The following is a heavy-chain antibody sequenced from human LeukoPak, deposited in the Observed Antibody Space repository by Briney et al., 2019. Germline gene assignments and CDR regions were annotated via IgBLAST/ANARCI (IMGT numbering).Heavy chain of an antibody. V-gene: IGHV4-39*02. CDR1: GGSISSISSNNYH. CDR2: IYYSGST. J-gene: IGHJ6*02. Sequence: SETLSLTCIVSGGSISSISSNNYHWGWIRQPPGKGLEWIGSIYYSGSTYYNPSLKSRVTISVDTSKNQFSLKLSSVTAADTALYYCAREMGVVTAHGIDVWGQGATVTVSS. D-gene: IGHD4-23*01. CDR3: AREMGVVTAHGIDV.